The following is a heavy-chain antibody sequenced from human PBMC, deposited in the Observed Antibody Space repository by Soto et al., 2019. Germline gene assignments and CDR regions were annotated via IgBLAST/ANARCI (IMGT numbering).Heavy chain of an antibody. D-gene: IGHD3-3*01. J-gene: IGHJ5*02. V-gene: IGHV2-5*02. CDR3: AHRATMTIFGLILDNGIWFDP. CDR1: GFSLSTSGAA. CDR2: ISWDGDK. Sequence: QINLIESGPTLVKPTQTLTLTCTFSGFSLSTSGAAVGWVRQPPGRALEWLALISWDGDKRYNASLGNRLTITKDTSMNQVVLTLTNVDPADTATYYCAHRATMTIFGLILDNGIWFDPWVQGTRVIVSS.